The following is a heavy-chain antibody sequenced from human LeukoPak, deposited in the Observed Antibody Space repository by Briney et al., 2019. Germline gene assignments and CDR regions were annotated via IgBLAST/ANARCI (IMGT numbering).Heavy chain of an antibody. Sequence: SETLSLTCTVSGGSISSSSYYWGWIRQPPGKGLEWIGSIYYSGSTYYNPSLKSRVTISVDTSENQFSLKLSSVTAADTAVYYCARWGRRIQLWFAHAFDIWGQGTMVTVSS. CDR1: GGSISSSSYY. J-gene: IGHJ3*02. CDR3: ARWGRRIQLWFAHAFDI. CDR2: IYYSGST. V-gene: IGHV4-39*07. D-gene: IGHD5-18*01.